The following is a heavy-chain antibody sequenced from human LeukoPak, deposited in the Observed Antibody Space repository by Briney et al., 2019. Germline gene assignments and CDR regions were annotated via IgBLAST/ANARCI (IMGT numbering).Heavy chain of an antibody. CDR1: GFTFSSYA. J-gene: IGHJ4*02. V-gene: IGHV3-30*04. CDR3: ARDRGAAAGYYFDY. D-gene: IGHD6-13*01. Sequence: PGGSLRLSCAASGFTFSSYAMHWVRQAPGKGLEWVAVISYDGSNKYYADSVKGRFTISRDNSKNTLYLQMNSLRAEDTAVDYCARDRGAAAGYYFDYWGQGTLVTVSS. CDR2: ISYDGSNK.